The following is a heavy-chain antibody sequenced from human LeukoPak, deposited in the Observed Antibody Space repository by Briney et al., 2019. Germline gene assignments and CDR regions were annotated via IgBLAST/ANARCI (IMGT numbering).Heavy chain of an antibody. CDR1: GFTFGSYS. J-gene: IGHJ6*02. CDR3: ARATTNYGMDV. Sequence: GGSLRLSCAASGFTFGSYSMNWVRQAPGKGLEWVSPISSSSSYIYYADSVKGRFTISRDNAKNSLYLQMNSLRAEDTAVYYCARATTNYGMDVWGQGTTVTVSS. V-gene: IGHV3-21*04. CDR2: ISSSSSYI. D-gene: IGHD1-1*01.